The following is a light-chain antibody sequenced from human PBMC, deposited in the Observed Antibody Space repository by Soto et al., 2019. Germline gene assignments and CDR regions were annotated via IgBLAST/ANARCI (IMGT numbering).Light chain of an antibody. J-gene: IGKJ4*01. V-gene: IGKV3-15*01. CDR1: QSVSSN. CDR2: DAS. CDR3: QHYNHWPLT. Sequence: EIVMTQSPATLSVSPGERATLSCRASQSVSSNLAWYQQKPGQAPRLLIYDASTRATGIPARFSGSGSGTELTLTISSLQSEDFSLYYCQHYNHWPLTFGGGTKVEIK.